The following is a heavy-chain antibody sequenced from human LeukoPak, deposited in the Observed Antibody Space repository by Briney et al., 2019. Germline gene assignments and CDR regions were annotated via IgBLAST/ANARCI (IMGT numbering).Heavy chain of an antibody. CDR1: GGSISSSSYY. V-gene: IGHV4-39*01. Sequence: SETLSLTCTVSGGSISSSSYYWGWIRQPPGKGLEWIGSIYYSGSTYYNPSLKSRVTISVDTSKNQFSLKLSSVTAADTAVYYSASLVAGFDAFDIWGQGTMVTVSS. D-gene: IGHD6-19*01. J-gene: IGHJ3*02. CDR3: ASLVAGFDAFDI. CDR2: IYYSGST.